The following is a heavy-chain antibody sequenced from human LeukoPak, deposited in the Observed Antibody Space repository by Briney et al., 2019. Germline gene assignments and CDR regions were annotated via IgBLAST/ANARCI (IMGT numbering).Heavy chain of an antibody. Sequence: GGSLRLSCAASGFSFSGSAMHWVRQASGKGLEWVGRIRTKANSYATAYAASAKGRFTISRDDSKNTAYLQMNSLKTEDTAVYYCTTCGVDCYRSDYWGQGTLVTVSS. V-gene: IGHV3-73*01. CDR2: IRTKANSYAT. CDR1: GFSFSGSA. D-gene: IGHD2-21*02. CDR3: TTCGVDCYRSDY. J-gene: IGHJ4*02.